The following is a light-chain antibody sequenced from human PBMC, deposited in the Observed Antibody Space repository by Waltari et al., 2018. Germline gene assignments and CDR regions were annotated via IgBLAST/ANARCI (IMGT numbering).Light chain of an antibody. CDR3: QVWDSNSDHVV. J-gene: IGLJ3*02. V-gene: IGLV3-21*04. CDR1: NIGSKS. CDR2: YDT. Sequence: SYVLTQPPSVSVAPGKTARITCGGRNIGSKSVHWYHQKPGQAPVLVIYYDTDRPSGIPERCSSSNSGNTATLTISRVEAGDEADYYCQVWDSNSDHVVFGGGTKLTVL.